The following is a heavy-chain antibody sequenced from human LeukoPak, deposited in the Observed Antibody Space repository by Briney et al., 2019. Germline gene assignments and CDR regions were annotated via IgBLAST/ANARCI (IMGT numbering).Heavy chain of an antibody. D-gene: IGHD3-9*01. CDR2: IIPIFGTA. J-gene: IGHJ4*02. V-gene: IGHV1-69*13. CDR3: ARVCYDILTGYRTFDY. Sequence: RASVKVSCKASGGTFSSYAISWVRQAPGQGLEWMGGIIPIFGTANYAQKFQGRVTITADESTSTAYMELSSLRSEDTAVYYCARVCYDILTGYRTFDYWGQGTLVTVSS. CDR1: GGTFSSYA.